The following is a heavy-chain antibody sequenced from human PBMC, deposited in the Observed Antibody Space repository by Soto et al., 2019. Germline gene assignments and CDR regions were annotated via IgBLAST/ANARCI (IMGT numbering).Heavy chain of an antibody. D-gene: IGHD3-10*01. J-gene: IGHJ5*02. CDR1: GGSISSGGYS. CDR2: IYHSGST. Sequence: SETLSLTCAVSGGSISSGGYSWSWIRQPPGKGLEWIGYIYHSGSTYYNPSLKSRVTTSVDRSKNQFSLKLSSVTAADTAVYYCAGAHITMVRGVIWFDPWGQGTLVTVS. V-gene: IGHV4-30-2*01. CDR3: AGAHITMVRGVIWFDP.